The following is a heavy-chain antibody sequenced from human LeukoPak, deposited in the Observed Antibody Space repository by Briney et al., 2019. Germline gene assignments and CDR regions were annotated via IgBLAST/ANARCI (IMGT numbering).Heavy chain of an antibody. V-gene: IGHV4-61*02. Sequence: SETLSLTCTVSGGSISSGSYYWSGIRQPAGKGLEWIGRIYTSGSTNYNPSLKSRVTISVDTSKNQFSLKLSSVTAADTAVYHCAREYYYDSSGYEDWGQGTLVTVSS. D-gene: IGHD3-22*01. CDR3: AREYYYDSSGYED. J-gene: IGHJ4*02. CDR2: IYTSGST. CDR1: GGSISSGSYY.